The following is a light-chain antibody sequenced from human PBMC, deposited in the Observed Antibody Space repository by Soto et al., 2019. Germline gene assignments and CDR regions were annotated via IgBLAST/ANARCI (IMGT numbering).Light chain of an antibody. Sequence: QSVLTQHASVSGSPGQSITISCTGTSSGVGGYNYVSWYQQHPGKAPKLMIYEVSNRPSGVSNRFSGSKSGNTASLTISGLQAEDEADYYCSSYTSSSTLEVFGTGTKVTVL. J-gene: IGLJ1*01. CDR1: SSGVGGYNY. CDR3: SSYTSSSTLEV. V-gene: IGLV2-14*01. CDR2: EVS.